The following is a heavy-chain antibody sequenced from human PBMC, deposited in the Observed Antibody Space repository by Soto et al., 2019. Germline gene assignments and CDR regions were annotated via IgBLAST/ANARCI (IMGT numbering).Heavy chain of an antibody. V-gene: IGHV3-30*18. CDR2: ISYDGSIK. J-gene: IGHJ4*02. CDR1: GFTFSSYG. Sequence: VQLVESGGGVVQPGRSLRLSCAASGFTFSSYGMHWVRQAPGKGLEWVAVISYDGSIKYYADSVKGRFTISRDNSKNTLYLQMNSLRAEDTAVYYCAKVGAYSSSWSGDYWGQGTLVTVSS. D-gene: IGHD6-13*01. CDR3: AKVGAYSSSWSGDY.